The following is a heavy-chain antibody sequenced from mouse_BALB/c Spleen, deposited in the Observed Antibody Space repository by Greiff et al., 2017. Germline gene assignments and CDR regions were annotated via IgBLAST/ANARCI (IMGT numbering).Heavy chain of an antibody. J-gene: IGHJ1*01. CDR3: VRGGLFYGSSHGYFDV. V-gene: IGHV2-9-2*01. CDR1: GFSLTSYD. Sequence: VHLVESGPGLVAPSQSLSITCTVSGFSLTSYDISWIRQPPGKGLEWLGVIWTGGGTNYNSAFMSRLSISKDNSKSQVFLKMNSLQTDDTAIYYCVRGGLFYGSSHGYFDVWGAGTTVTVSS. D-gene: IGHD1-1*01. CDR2: IWTGGGT.